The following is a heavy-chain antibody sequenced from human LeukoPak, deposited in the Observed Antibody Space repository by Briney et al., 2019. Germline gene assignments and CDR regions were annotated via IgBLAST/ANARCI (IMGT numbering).Heavy chain of an antibody. D-gene: IGHD3-22*01. V-gene: IGHV1-18*01. CDR2: ISAYNGNT. Sequence: ASVKVSCKASGYTFTSYGISWVRQAPGQGLEWMGWISAYNGNTNYAQKLQGRVTMTTDTSTSTAYMELSRLRSDDTAVYYCARAVHYYDSSGYYYFGYWGQGTLVTVSS. CDR1: GYTFTSYG. CDR3: ARAVHYYDSSGYYYFGY. J-gene: IGHJ4*02.